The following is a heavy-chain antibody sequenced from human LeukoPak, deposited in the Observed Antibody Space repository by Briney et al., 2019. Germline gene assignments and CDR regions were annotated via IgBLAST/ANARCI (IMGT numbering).Heavy chain of an antibody. J-gene: IGHJ2*01. Sequence: SETLSLTCTVSGGSMSSSRYYWGWIRQPPGKGLEWIGSMFYGGSTYYNLSLRSRVDISEDTSKNQFSLKVNSVTAADTAIYYCARLSIAGATYWYFDLWGRGTLVTVSS. CDR1: GGSMSSSRYY. D-gene: IGHD1-26*01. CDR2: MFYGGST. V-gene: IGHV4-39*01. CDR3: ARLSIAGATYWYFDL.